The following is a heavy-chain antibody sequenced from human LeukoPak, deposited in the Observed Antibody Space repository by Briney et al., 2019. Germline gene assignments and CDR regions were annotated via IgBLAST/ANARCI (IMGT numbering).Heavy chain of an antibody. V-gene: IGHV1-18*01. CDR1: GYTFTSYG. CDR3: ARDLRVVVTAPTTCFDY. D-gene: IGHD2-21*02. J-gene: IGHJ4*02. Sequence: ASVKVSCKASGYTFTSYGISWVRQAPGQGLEWMGWISAYNGNTNYAQKLQGRVTMTTDTSTSTAYMELRSLRSDDTAVYYCARDLRVVVTAPTTCFDYWGQGTLVTVSS. CDR2: ISAYNGNT.